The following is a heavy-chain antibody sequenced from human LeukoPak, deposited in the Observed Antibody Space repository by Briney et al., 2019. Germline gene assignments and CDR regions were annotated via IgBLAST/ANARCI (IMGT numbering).Heavy chain of an antibody. CDR1: GGSFSGYY. Sequence: SETLSLTCAVYGGSFSGYYWSWIRPPPGKGLEWIGEINHSGSTNYNPSLKSRVTISVDRSKNQFSLKLSSVTAADTAVYYCARVPRTTGAFDIWGQGTMVTVSS. D-gene: IGHD3-9*01. CDR3: ARVPRTTGAFDI. J-gene: IGHJ3*02. V-gene: IGHV4-34*01. CDR2: INHSGST.